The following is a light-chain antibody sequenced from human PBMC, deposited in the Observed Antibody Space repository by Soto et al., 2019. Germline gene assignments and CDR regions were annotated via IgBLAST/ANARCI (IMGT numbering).Light chain of an antibody. CDR2: VVS. Sequence: QSALAQPPSVSGSPGQSVTISCTGTSSDVSSYDRVSWYQQPPGTAPKLMIYVVSNRPSGVPDRFSGSKSGNTASLTISGLQAEDEADYYCSSFTSSDTVVFGGGTKLTVL. CDR3: SSFTSSDTVV. CDR1: SSDVSSYDR. V-gene: IGLV2-18*02. J-gene: IGLJ2*01.